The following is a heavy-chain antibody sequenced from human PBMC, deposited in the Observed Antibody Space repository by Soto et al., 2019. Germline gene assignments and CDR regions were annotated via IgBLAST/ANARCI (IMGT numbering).Heavy chain of an antibody. J-gene: IGHJ4*02. D-gene: IGHD3-16*01. CDR1: GYTFTNYG. Sequence: QVQLVQSRAEVKKPGASVKVSCKASGYTFTNYGINWVRQAPGQGLEWMGWISAYNGNTNYAQKFRGRATMTTDTSTSTAYMGLRSLSSADTAVYYCPRAAGGITAPFDYWGQGTLVTVSS. V-gene: IGHV1-18*01. CDR3: PRAAGGITAPFDY. CDR2: ISAYNGNT.